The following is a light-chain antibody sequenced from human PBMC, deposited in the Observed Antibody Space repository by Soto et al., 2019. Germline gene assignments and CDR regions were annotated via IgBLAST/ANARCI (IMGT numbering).Light chain of an antibody. V-gene: IGKV3-20*01. CDR1: QSVSDMY. Sequence: EIVLTQSPGTLSLSPGERATLSCRASQSVSDMYLAWYLQKPGQAPRLLIYASNRATGIPDRFSGSGSGTDFTLTISRLEPEDFAVYYCQHYGTSALFGPGTKVEIK. J-gene: IGKJ3*01. CDR3: QHYGTSAL. CDR2: AS.